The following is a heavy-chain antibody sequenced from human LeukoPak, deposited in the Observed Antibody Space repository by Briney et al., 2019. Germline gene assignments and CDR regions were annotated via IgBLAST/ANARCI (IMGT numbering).Heavy chain of an antibody. J-gene: IGHJ4*02. Sequence: SETLSLTCTVSGGSISRYYWTWIRQPPGKGLEWIGYIYYSGSTNYNPSLKSRVTISVDTSKNQFSLKLSSVTAADTAVYYCARGFDYDSSGFDYWGQGTLVSVSS. V-gene: IGHV4-59*01. D-gene: IGHD3-22*01. CDR2: IYYSGST. CDR3: ARGFDYDSSGFDY. CDR1: GGSISRYY.